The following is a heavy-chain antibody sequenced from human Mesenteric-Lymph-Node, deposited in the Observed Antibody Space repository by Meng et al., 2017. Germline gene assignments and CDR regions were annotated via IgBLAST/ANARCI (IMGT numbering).Heavy chain of an antibody. CDR2: IYPGDSDT. CDR1: GYTFTSYW. CDR3: ARSSYSGSYLVDAFGI. J-gene: IGHJ3*02. Sequence: GESLKISCKGYGYTFTSYWIGWVRQMPGKGLEWMGIIYPGDSDTRYSPSFQGQVTISADKSISTAYLQWSSLKASDTAMYYCARSSYSGSYLVDAFGIWGQGTMVTVSS. V-gene: IGHV5-51*01. D-gene: IGHD1-26*01.